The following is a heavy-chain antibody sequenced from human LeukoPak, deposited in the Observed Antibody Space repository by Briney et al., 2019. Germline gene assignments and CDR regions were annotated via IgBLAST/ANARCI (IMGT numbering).Heavy chain of an antibody. V-gene: IGHV3-23*01. CDR1: GFTFSSYA. CDR3: AKGLGRYYDSSGYYPLRH. D-gene: IGHD3-22*01. CDR2: ISGSGGST. Sequence: GGSLRLSCVASGFTFSSYAMSWVRQAPGKGLEWVSAISGSGGSTYYADSVKGRFTISRDNSKNTLYLQMNSLRAEDTAVYYCAKGLGRYYDSSGYYPLRHWGQGTLVTVSS. J-gene: IGHJ1*01.